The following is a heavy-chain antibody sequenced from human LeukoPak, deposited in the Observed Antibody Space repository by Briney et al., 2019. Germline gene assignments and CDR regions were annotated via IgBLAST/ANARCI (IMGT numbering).Heavy chain of an antibody. CDR2: INHSGST. Sequence: SETLSLTCAVYGWSFSGYYWSWFRQPPGKGLEWIGEINHSGSTNYNPSLKSRVTISVDASKNQFSLKLSSVTAADTAVYYCARVGGTRYCSGGSCYSRPGPIYWGQGTLVTVSS. CDR1: GWSFSGYY. V-gene: IGHV4-34*01. D-gene: IGHD2-15*01. CDR3: ARVGGTRYCSGGSCYSRPGPIY. J-gene: IGHJ4*02.